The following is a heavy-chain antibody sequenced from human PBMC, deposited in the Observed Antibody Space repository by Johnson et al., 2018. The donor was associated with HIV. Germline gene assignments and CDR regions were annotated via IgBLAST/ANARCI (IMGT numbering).Heavy chain of an antibody. CDR1: RFTFSIHG. CDR2: IRYDGSKQ. V-gene: IGHV3-30*02. Sequence: QEHLVESGGGVVLPGGSLIFSSAASRFTFSIHGMHWTRQATGKGLERVPSIRYDGSKQYYSHSMQSRFTISRDNSTSTLYLQMNSLRAEDTAVYCCVRRFYDSSAFDIWGQGTLVTVSS. J-gene: IGHJ3*02. CDR3: VRRFYDSSAFDI. D-gene: IGHD3-22*01.